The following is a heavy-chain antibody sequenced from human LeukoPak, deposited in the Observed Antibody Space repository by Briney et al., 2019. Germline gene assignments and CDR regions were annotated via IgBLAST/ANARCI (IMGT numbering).Heavy chain of an antibody. CDR2: LYAGGNT. CDR3: ARFPSSVSWHPVDY. Sequence: GGSLRLSCAASGFSVSSNYMSWVRQAPGKGLEWVSLLYAGGNTYYADSVKGRFTISRDNSKSTLYLQMNGLRAEDTAVYYCARFPSSVSWHPVDYWGQGTLVTVSS. D-gene: IGHD3-22*01. J-gene: IGHJ4*02. CDR1: GFSVSSNY. V-gene: IGHV3-66*01.